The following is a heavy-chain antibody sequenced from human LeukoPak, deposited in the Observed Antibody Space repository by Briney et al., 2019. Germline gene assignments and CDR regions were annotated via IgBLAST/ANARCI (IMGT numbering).Heavy chain of an antibody. CDR1: GFTVSSNY. CDR2: IYSGGST. D-gene: IGHD2-15*01. Sequence: PGGSLRLSCAASGFTVSSNYMSWVRQAPGKGLEWVSVIYSGGSTYYADSVKGRFTISRDNAKNTLYLQMNSLRAEDTAVYYCARDPFYCSGGSCYSNYYYGMDVWGKGTTVTVSS. CDR3: ARDPFYCSGGSCYSNYYYGMDV. J-gene: IGHJ6*04. V-gene: IGHV3-53*01.